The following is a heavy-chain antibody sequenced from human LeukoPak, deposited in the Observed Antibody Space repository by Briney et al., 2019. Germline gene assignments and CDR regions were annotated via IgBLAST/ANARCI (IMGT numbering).Heavy chain of an antibody. Sequence: GGSLRLSCAASGFTFDDYAMPWVRQAPGKGLEWVSGISWNSGSIGYADSVKGRFTVSRDNAKNSLYLQMNSLRAEDTALYYCAKAYYYDSSGPTFDYWGQGTLVTVSS. J-gene: IGHJ4*02. CDR2: ISWNSGSI. CDR1: GFTFDDYA. D-gene: IGHD3-22*01. V-gene: IGHV3-9*01. CDR3: AKAYYYDSSGPTFDY.